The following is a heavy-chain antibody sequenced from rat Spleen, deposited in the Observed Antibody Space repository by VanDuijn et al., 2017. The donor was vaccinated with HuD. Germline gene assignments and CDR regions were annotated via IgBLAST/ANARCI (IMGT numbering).Heavy chain of an antibody. V-gene: IGHV5-20*01. D-gene: IGHD1-10*01. Sequence: EVQLVESGGGLVQPGRSLKLSCAASGFTFSDYYMDWVRQAPTKGLEWVASISFDGSSTYYRDSVKGRFTFSRDNAKSTLYLQMDSLRSEDTATYYCTTENYWFAYWGQGTLVTVSS. CDR3: TTENYWFAY. J-gene: IGHJ3*01. CDR2: ISFDGSST. CDR1: GFTFSDYY.